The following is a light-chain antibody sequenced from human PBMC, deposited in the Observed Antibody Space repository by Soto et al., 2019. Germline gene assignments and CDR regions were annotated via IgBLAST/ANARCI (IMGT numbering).Light chain of an antibody. CDR1: TSDVGNSYNW. Sequence: QSALTQPASVSGSPGQSITISCTGTTSDVGNSYNWVSWYQQHPGNAPKLIIYDVNNRPSGVSNRVSASKSGNTASQTIAGLQAEDGSDYYCCSYRNSDTDDFVGGTTLTVL. V-gene: IGLV2-14*01. CDR2: DVN. CDR3: CSYRNSDTDD. J-gene: IGLJ1*01.